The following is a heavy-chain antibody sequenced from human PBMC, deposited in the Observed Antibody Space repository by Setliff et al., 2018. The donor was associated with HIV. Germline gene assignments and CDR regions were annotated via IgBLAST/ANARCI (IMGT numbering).Heavy chain of an antibody. CDR2: IGRDGTVA. V-gene: IGHV3-74*01. Sequence: PGGSLRLSCTASGFTFSDYWMHWVRRGPGRGLEWVSRIGRDGTVANYADSVKGRFTISRDNARNTLFLQMNSLGVEDTALYYCGRHDVVRGAIDNWGQGTLVTVSS. D-gene: IGHD3-10*01. CDR3: GRHDVVRGAIDN. J-gene: IGHJ4*02. CDR1: GFTFSDYW.